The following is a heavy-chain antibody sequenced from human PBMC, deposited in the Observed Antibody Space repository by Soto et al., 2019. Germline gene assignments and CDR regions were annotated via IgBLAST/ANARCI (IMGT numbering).Heavy chain of an antibody. V-gene: IGHV4-34*01. Sequence: VQLNQWGAGLLKPSETLSLTCAVYGGSFSSYNWSGIRQPPGKGLEWIGQINHYGSTDYNPSLKSRVTISVDTSKNHFSLRLSSVTAADTAMYYCATHCSSTSCYYTFDPWGQGTLVTVSS. J-gene: IGHJ5*02. CDR3: ATHCSSTSCYYTFDP. CDR2: INHYGST. CDR1: GGSFSSYN. D-gene: IGHD2-2*01.